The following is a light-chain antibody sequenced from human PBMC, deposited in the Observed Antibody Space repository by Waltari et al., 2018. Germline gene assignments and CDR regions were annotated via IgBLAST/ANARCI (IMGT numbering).Light chain of an antibody. J-gene: IGKJ2*01. V-gene: IGKV1-39*01. Sequence: DIQMTQSPSSLSASVGDRVTITCRASQSISSYLNWYQQKPGKAPKLLIYAASSLQSGVPSRFSGSGSGTDFTLTISSLQPEDFATYYCQQSYSTPFFGPGTKLEIK. CDR2: AAS. CDR1: QSISSY. CDR3: QQSYSTPF.